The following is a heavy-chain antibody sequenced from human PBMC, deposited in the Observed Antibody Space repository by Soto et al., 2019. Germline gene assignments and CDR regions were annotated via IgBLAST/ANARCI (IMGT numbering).Heavy chain of an antibody. CDR1: GFTFSHYA. Sequence: EVQLVESGGGLVQPGGTLRVSCAASGFTFSHYAIHWVRQAPGKGLEYVLAISGDGDSTYYANSVKGRFTISRDNSKNTLYLQMASLREEDMAVYYCATRYAFSSNYQYFHMDVWGKGTTVTVSS. D-gene: IGHD2-8*01. J-gene: IGHJ6*03. CDR3: ATRYAFSSNYQYFHMDV. V-gene: IGHV3-64*01. CDR2: ISGDGDST.